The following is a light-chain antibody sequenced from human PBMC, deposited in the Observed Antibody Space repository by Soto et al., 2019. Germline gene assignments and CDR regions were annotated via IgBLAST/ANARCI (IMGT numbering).Light chain of an antibody. V-gene: IGLV2-14*01. CDR1: SSNVGGYNY. J-gene: IGLJ3*02. CDR3: SSFTSSNTWL. Sequence: QSALTQPASVSESPGQSITISCTGTSSNVGGYNYVSWYQQYPGKAPKLMIFEVTNRPSGVSDRFSGSKSGNTASLTISGLQAEDEADYYCSSFTSSNTWLFGGGTKLTVL. CDR2: EVT.